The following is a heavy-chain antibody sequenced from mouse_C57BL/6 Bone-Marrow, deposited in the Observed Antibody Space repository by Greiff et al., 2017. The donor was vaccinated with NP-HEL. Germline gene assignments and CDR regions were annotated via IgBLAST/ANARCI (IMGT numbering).Heavy chain of an antibody. V-gene: IGHV1-50*01. D-gene: IGHD2-4*01. CDR2: IDPSDSYT. Sequence: VQLQQPGAELVKPGASVKLSCKASGYTFTSYWMQWVKQRPGQGLEWIGEIDPSDSYTNYNQKFKGKATLTVDTSSSTAYMQLSSLTSEDSAVYYCAREDYDEERFAYLGQGTLVTVSA. J-gene: IGHJ3*01. CDR1: GYTFTSYW. CDR3: AREDYDEERFAY.